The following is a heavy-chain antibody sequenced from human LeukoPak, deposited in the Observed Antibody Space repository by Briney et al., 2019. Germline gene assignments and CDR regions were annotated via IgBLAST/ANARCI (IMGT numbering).Heavy chain of an antibody. CDR1: GFIFSSIHA. CDR2: ISGSGSTT. CDR3: AKDLWTPYFDY. V-gene: IGHV3-23*01. Sequence: GGSLRLSCAASGFIFSSIHAMTWVRQAPGKGVEWVSSISGSGSTTYYADSVKGRFTISRDNSKNTLFLEMKSLRAEDTAVYYCAKDLWTPYFDYWGQGTLVTVSS. J-gene: IGHJ4*02. D-gene: IGHD2-21*01.